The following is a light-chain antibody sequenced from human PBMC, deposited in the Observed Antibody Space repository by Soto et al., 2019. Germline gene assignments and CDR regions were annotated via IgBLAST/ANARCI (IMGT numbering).Light chain of an antibody. V-gene: IGLV2-14*01. Sequence: QSVLTQPASVSGSPGQSITISCTGTSSDVRGYNYVSWYQQHPGKAPKLMIYEVSNRPSGVSNRFSGSKSGNTASLTISGLQAEDEADYYCLMYYGGAWVFGGGTKLTVL. CDR2: EVS. J-gene: IGLJ3*02. CDR3: LMYYGGAWV. CDR1: SSDVRGYNY.